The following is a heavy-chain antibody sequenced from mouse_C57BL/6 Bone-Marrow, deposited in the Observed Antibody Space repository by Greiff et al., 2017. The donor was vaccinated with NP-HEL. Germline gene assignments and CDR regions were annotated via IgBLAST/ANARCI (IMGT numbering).Heavy chain of an antibody. V-gene: IGHV5-17*01. Sequence: EVKVEESGGGLVKPGGSLKLSCAASGFTFSDYGMHWVRQAPEKGLEWVAYISSGSSTIYYADTVKGRFTISRDNAKNTLFLQMTSLRSEDTAMYYCARGAGTEWYFDVWGTGTTVTVSS. CDR3: ARGAGTEWYFDV. CDR1: GFTFSDYG. CDR2: ISSGSSTI. J-gene: IGHJ1*03. D-gene: IGHD4-1*01.